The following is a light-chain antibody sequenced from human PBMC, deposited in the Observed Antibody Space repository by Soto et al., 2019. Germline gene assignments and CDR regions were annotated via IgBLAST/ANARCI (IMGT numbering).Light chain of an antibody. V-gene: IGKV3-20*01. CDR1: QSVRSSY. Sequence: EIVLTQSPGIVSLSPGHRATLSCSASQSVRSSYLAWYQQKFRQAPRLLIYGTYIRAAGIPDRFSGSGSGTDFTLTISRLEPEDFALDYCQQYGNSSTFGGGTKVEIK. J-gene: IGKJ4*01. CDR3: QQYGNSST. CDR2: GTY.